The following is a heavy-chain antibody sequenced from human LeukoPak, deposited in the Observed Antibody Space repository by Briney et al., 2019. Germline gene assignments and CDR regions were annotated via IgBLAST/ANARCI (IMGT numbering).Heavy chain of an antibody. CDR2: ISAYNGNT. CDR1: GYTFTSYG. CDR3: ARDPERELRYLDWPPDY. V-gene: IGHV1-18*01. J-gene: IGHJ4*02. D-gene: IGHD3-9*01. Sequence: GASVKVSCKASGYTFTSYGISWVRQAPGQGLEWMGWISAYNGNTNYAQKLQGRVTMTTDTSTSTAYMELRSLRSDDTAVYYCARDPERELRYLDWPPDYWGQGTLVTVSS.